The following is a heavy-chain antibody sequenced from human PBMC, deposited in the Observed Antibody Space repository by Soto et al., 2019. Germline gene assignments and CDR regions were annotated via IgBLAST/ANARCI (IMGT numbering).Heavy chain of an antibody. Sequence: SETLSLTCTVSGGSISSGGYYWSWIRQHPGKGLEWIGYIYYSGSTYYNPSLKSRVTISVDTSKNQFSLKLSSVTAADTAVYYCARDVLNCFDLWGQGTLVTVSS. J-gene: IGHJ5*02. CDR3: ARDVLNCFDL. CDR2: IYYSGST. CDR1: GGSISSGGYY. V-gene: IGHV4-31*03.